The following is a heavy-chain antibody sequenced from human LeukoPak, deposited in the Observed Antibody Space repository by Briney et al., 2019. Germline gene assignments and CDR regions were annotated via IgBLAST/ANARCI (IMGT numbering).Heavy chain of an antibody. J-gene: IGHJ4*02. V-gene: IGHV7-4-1*02. CDR2: INTNTGNP. CDR1: GYTFTSYA. Sequence: ASVKVSCNASGYTFTSYAMNWVRQAPGQGLEWMGWINTNTGNPTNAQGFTGRFVFSLDTSVSTAYLQISSLKAEDTAVYYCARVPTPYSSSGWYDYWGQGTLVTVSS. D-gene: IGHD6-19*01. CDR3: ARVPTPYSSSGWYDY.